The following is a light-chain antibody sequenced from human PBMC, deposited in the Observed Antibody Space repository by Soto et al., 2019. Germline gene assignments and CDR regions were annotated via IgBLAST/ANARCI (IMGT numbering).Light chain of an antibody. CDR1: QSISSD. V-gene: IGKV3-15*01. CDR3: QHRSNWPPGIT. CDR2: GAS. J-gene: IGKJ5*01. Sequence: EIVMTQSPATLSVSPGERATLSCRASQSISSDVAWYQQKPGQAPRLLIYGASTTATGIPARFSGSGSGTEFTLTISSLQSEDFAVYNCQHRSNWPPGITFGQGTRLEIK.